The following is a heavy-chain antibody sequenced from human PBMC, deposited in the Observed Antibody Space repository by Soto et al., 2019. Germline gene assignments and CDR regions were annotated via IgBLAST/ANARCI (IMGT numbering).Heavy chain of an antibody. J-gene: IGHJ4*02. CDR3: ARATRGPATVPGDFDY. D-gene: IGHD3-10*01. CDR1: GGSISSGGYY. Sequence: PSETLSLTCTVSGGSISSGGYYWSWIRQHPGKGLEWIGYIYYSGSTYYNPSLKSRVTISVDTSKNQFSLKLSSVTAADTAVYYCARATRGPATVPGDFDYWGQGTLVTVSS. V-gene: IGHV4-31*03. CDR2: IYYSGST.